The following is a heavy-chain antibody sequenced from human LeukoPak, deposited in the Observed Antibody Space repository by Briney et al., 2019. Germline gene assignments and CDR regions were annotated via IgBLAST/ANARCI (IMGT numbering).Heavy chain of an antibody. CDR3: AKDGCSSTSCYTWYYYGMDV. J-gene: IGHJ6*02. V-gene: IGHV3-23*01. CDR1: GFTFSSYA. D-gene: IGHD2-2*02. Sequence: GGSLRLSCAASGFTFSSYAMSWVRQAPGKGLEWVSAISGSGGSTYYADSVKGRFTISRDNSKNTLYLQMNSLRAEDTAVYYCAKDGCSSTSCYTWYYYGMDVWGQGTTVTVSS. CDR2: ISGSGGST.